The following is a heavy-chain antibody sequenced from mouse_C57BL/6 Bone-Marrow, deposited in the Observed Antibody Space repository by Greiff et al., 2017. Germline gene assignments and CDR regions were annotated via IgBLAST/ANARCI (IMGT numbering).Heavy chain of an antibody. D-gene: IGHD2-1*01. CDR2: IYPRSGNT. Sequence: QVHVKQSGAELARPGASVKLSCKASGYTFTSYGISWVKQRTGQGLEWIGEIYPRSGNTYYNEKFKGKATLTADKSSSTAYMELRSLTSEDYAVYFCARMVYYGSHGGVFDYLGQGTTLTVSS. V-gene: IGHV1-81*01. CDR1: GYTFTSYG. J-gene: IGHJ2*01. CDR3: ARMVYYGSHGGVFDY.